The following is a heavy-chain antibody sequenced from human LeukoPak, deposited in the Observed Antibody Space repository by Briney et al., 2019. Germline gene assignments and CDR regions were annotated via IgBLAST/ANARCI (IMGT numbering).Heavy chain of an antibody. V-gene: IGHV3-74*01. CDR1: GFTFSSYW. J-gene: IGHJ4*02. D-gene: IGHD3-16*01. Sequence: GGSLRLSCAASGFTFSSYWILWVRQAPGKGLGWVSRINSDGSSTTYADSVKGRFTISRDNAKNTVYLQMNSLRAEDTAVYYCALGGADGDYFDYWGQGTPVTVSS. CDR2: INSDGSST. CDR3: ALGGADGDYFDY.